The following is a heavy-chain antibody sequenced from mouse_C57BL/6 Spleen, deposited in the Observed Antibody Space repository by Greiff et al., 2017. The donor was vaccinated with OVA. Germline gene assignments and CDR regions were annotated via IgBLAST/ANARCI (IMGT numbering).Heavy chain of an antibody. CDR1: GYTFTSYD. V-gene: IGHV1-85*01. CDR2: IYPRDGST. Sequence: QVQLKQSGPELVKPGASVKLSCKASGYTFTSYDINWVKQRPGQGLEGIGWIYPRDGSTKSNEKFKGKATLTVDTAAIAAYMELHSLTSEDSAVYFCARDYSNFPFDYWGQGTTLTVSS. CDR3: ARDYSNFPFDY. D-gene: IGHD2-5*01. J-gene: IGHJ2*01.